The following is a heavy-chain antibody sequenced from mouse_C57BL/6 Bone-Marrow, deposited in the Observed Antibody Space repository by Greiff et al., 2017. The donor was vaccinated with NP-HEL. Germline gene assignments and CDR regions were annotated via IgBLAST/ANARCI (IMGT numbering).Heavy chain of an antibody. Sequence: QVQLQQSGAELVRPGTSVKMSCKASGYTFTNYWIGWAKQRPGHGLEWIGDIYPGGGYTNYNEKFKGKATLTADKSSSTAYMQFSSLTSEDSAIYYCARYYGYLYYAMDYWGQGTSVTVSS. V-gene: IGHV1-63*01. CDR1: GYTFTNYW. J-gene: IGHJ4*01. D-gene: IGHD2-2*01. CDR2: IYPGGGYT. CDR3: ARYYGYLYYAMDY.